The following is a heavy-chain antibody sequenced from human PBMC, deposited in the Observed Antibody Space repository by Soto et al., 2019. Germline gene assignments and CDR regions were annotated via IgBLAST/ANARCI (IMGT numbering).Heavy chain of an antibody. Sequence: TGGSLRLSCAASGFAFSGHTMNWVRQAPGKGLEWVSYIGDTTSSIYYADPVKGRFIISRDNARNSLFLQMNSLRDDDTAVYYCARGDCTGGICYGMDVWGQGTTVTVSS. CDR3: ARGDCTGGICYGMDV. V-gene: IGHV3-48*02. CDR2: IGDTTSSI. CDR1: GFAFSGHT. J-gene: IGHJ6*02. D-gene: IGHD2-8*02.